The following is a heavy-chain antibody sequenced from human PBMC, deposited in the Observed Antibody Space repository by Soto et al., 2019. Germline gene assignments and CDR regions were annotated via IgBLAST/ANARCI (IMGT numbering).Heavy chain of an antibody. Sequence: GGSLGLSCAASGFTFSTYAMHWVRQAPGKGLEWVAVISYDGGNEYYADSVKGRFTISRDNSKNTLYLQMNSLGAEDTAVYYCARDRRTYYYDGSDYWGQGTLVTVSS. D-gene: IGHD3-22*01. V-gene: IGHV3-30-3*01. CDR3: ARDRRTYYYDGSDY. CDR1: GFTFSTYA. J-gene: IGHJ4*02. CDR2: ISYDGGNE.